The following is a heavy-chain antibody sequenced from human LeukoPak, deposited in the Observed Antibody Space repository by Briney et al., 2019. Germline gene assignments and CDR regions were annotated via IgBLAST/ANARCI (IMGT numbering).Heavy chain of an antibody. Sequence: PSQTLSLTCTVSGGSISSDSNYWSWIRQPAGKGLEWIGRIYTSGSTYHNPSHNRLVTISVDTSKNQCSLKLSSVTAADTAVYYSARARKSSGWDNPDYWGQGNLVTVSS. CDR1: GGSISSDSNY. D-gene: IGHD6-19*01. CDR3: ARARKSSGWDNPDY. CDR2: IYTSGST. V-gene: IGHV4-61*02. J-gene: IGHJ4*02.